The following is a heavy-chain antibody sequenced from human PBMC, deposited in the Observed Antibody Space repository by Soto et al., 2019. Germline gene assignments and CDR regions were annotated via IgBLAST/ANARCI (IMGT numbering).Heavy chain of an antibody. CDR2: ISYDGSNK. J-gene: IGHJ6*02. CDR3: AKDGIYYYYGMDV. Sequence: RRLSCAASGFTFSSYGMHWVRQAPGKGLEWVAVISYDGSNKYYADSVKGRFTISRDNSKNTLYLQMNSLRAEDTAVYYCAKDGIYYYYGMDVWGQGTTVTVSS. V-gene: IGHV3-30*18. CDR1: GFTFSSYG.